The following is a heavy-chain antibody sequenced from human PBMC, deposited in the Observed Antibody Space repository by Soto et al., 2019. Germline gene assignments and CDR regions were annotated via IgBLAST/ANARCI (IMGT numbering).Heavy chain of an antibody. J-gene: IGHJ6*02. CDR3: AKVVTTFGVVVYGMDV. V-gene: IGHV3-23*01. D-gene: IGHD3-3*01. Sequence: EVQLLESGGGLVQPGGSLRLSCAASGFTFSSYAMNWVRQAPGKGLEWVSGISGSGGSTYYADSVKGRFTISGDNSKNTLYLQMNSLRAEDTAVYYCAKVVTTFGVVVYGMDVWGQGTTVTVSS. CDR1: GFTFSSYA. CDR2: ISGSGGST.